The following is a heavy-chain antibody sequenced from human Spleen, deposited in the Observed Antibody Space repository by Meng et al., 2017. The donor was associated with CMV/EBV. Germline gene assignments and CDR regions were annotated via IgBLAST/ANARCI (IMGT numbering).Heavy chain of an antibody. CDR1: GDIFTGYY. Sequence: QVQLDQSGAEVKKPGASVKVSCKASGDIFTGYYMHWLRQATGQGLEWMGWINPNTGNTGYAQKFQGRVTLTRSTSISTAYMELSSLRSEDTAVYYCALTVAAGYWGQGTLVTVSS. D-gene: IGHD6-19*01. J-gene: IGHJ4*02. CDR3: ALTVAAGY. V-gene: IGHV1-8*02. CDR2: INPNTGNT.